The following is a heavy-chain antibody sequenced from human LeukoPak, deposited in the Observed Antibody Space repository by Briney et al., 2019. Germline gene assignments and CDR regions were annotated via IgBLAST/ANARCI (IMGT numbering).Heavy chain of an antibody. CDR3: ARMGGNWNAGRGARYYYYMDV. Sequence: PGGSLRLSCAASGFTFSSYSMNWVRQAPGKGLEWVSSISSSSSYIYYADSVKGRFTISRDNAKNSLYLQMNSLRAEDTAVYYCARMGGNWNAGRGARYYYYMDVWGKGTTVTVSS. D-gene: IGHD1-20*01. J-gene: IGHJ6*03. V-gene: IGHV3-21*01. CDR1: GFTFSSYS. CDR2: ISSSSSYI.